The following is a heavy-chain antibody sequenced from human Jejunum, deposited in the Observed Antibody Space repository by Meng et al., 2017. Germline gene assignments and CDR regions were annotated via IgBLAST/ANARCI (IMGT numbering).Heavy chain of an antibody. CDR2: IDSDGTGT. CDR3: VRDGPNYFDY. CDR1: GFTCSVYW. V-gene: IGHV3-74*01. J-gene: IGHJ4*02. Sequence: VQLGGSGGGFVQPGGSLRLSCAASGFTCSVYWMHWFRQVTGKSLVWVSHIDSDGTGTSYADSVRGRFTISRDNAKNTLYLQMNSLRAEDTAVYYCVRDGPNYFDYWGQGTLVTVSS.